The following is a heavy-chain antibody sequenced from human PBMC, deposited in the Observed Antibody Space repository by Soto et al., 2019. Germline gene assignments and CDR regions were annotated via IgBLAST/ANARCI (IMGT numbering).Heavy chain of an antibody. CDR2: IIPIFGTA. V-gene: IGHV1-69*06. CDR3: ARVMGIAAASDAFDI. CDR1: GGTFSSYA. Sequence: AAVKVSCKASGGTFSSYAISWVRQAPGQGLEWMGGIIPIFGTANYAQKFQGRVTITADKSTSTAYMELSSLRSEDTDVYYCARVMGIAAASDAFDIWGQGTMVTVSS. D-gene: IGHD6-13*01. J-gene: IGHJ3*02.